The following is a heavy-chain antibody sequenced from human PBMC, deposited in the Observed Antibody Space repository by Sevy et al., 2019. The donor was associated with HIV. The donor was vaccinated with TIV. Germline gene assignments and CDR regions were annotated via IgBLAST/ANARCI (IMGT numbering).Heavy chain of an antibody. D-gene: IGHD1-26*01. V-gene: IGHV3-9*01. CDR2: ISWSSGNI. Sequence: GGSLRLSCAASGFTFDDYTMNWVRQAPGKGLEWVSGISWSSGNIAYADSVEGRFTISRDNAKNSLYPQMNSLRVEDTALYYCVKDRSGSYSFDYWGQGTLVTVSS. J-gene: IGHJ4*02. CDR1: GFTFDDYT. CDR3: VKDRSGSYSFDY.